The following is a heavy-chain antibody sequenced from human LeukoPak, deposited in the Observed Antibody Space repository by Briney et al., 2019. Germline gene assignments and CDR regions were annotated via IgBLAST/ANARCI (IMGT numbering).Heavy chain of an antibody. Sequence: GGSLRLSCSGSGLTLSTYAMHWVRQDPGKGLEYVSAIATDGGGTYYADSVKGRFTISRDKSKNTLYLQMRSLRAEDTAVYYCMTRDTSGYWGQGTLVTVSS. CDR3: MTRDTSGY. V-gene: IGHV3-64D*09. CDR1: GLTLSTYA. CDR2: IATDGGGT. J-gene: IGHJ4*02. D-gene: IGHD3-10*01.